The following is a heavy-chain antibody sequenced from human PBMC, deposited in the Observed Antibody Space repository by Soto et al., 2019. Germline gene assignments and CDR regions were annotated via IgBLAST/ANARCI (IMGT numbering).Heavy chain of an antibody. CDR2: IKPDGSEK. CDR3: ARGDYYDSSGPFSDAFDI. Sequence: GGSLRLSCAASGFTFSSHWMSWVRQAPGKGLEWVANIKPDGSEKWYVDSVKGRFTVSRDDAKNSLYLQMNSLRAEDTAVYYCARGDYYDSSGPFSDAFDIWGQGTMVTVSS. D-gene: IGHD3-22*01. CDR1: GFTFSSHW. V-gene: IGHV3-7*04. J-gene: IGHJ3*02.